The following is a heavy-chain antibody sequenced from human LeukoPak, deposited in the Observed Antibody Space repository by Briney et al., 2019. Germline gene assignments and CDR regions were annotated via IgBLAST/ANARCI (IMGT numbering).Heavy chain of an antibody. CDR2: IYCAGST. J-gene: IGHJ4*02. D-gene: IGHD3-16*01. CDR1: GFTVSSNY. CDR3: ARDAPRLGYDY. Sequence: GGSLRLSCAASGFTVSSNYMSWVRQAPGKGLEWVSVIYCAGSTYYADSVKGRFTISRDNSKNTLYLQMTSLSAEDTAVYYCARDAPRLGYDYWGQGTLVTVSS. V-gene: IGHV3-53*01.